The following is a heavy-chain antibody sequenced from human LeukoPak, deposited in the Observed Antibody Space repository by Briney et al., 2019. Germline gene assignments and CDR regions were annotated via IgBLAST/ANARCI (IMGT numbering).Heavy chain of an antibody. D-gene: IGHD3-3*01. Sequence: GGSLRLSCAASGFTFSSYSMNWVRQAPGKGLEWVSVISYDGSNKYYADSVKGRFTISRDNSKNTLYLQMNSLRAEDTAVYYCARSKTYYDFWSGYQSGFDYWGQGTLVTVSS. CDR2: ISYDGSNK. CDR1: GFTFSSYS. V-gene: IGHV3-30*03. CDR3: ARSKTYYDFWSGYQSGFDY. J-gene: IGHJ4*02.